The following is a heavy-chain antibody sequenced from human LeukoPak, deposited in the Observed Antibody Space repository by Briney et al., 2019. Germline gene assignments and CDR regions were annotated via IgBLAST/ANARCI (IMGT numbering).Heavy chain of an antibody. D-gene: IGHD6-19*01. CDR3: ASPPQWLVFPSDAAFDI. CDR2: IYYSGST. Sequence: PSETLSLTCTVSGGSISSSSYYWGWIRQPPGKGLEWIGSIYYSGSTYYNPSLKSRVTISVDTSKNQFSLKLSSVTAADTAVYYCASPPQWLVFPSDAAFDIWGQGTMVTVSS. CDR1: GGSISSSSYY. V-gene: IGHV4-39*01. J-gene: IGHJ3*02.